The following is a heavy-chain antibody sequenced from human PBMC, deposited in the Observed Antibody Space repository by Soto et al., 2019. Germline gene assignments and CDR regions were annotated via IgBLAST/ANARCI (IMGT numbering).Heavy chain of an antibody. V-gene: IGHV1-69*13. J-gene: IGHJ4*02. CDR2: IIPIFGTA. Sequence: SVKVSFKASGGAFSSYAISWVRQAPGQGLEWMGGIIPIFGTANYAQKFQGRVTITADESTSTAYMELSSLRSEDTAVYYCASSYYYGSGSPPGYWGQGTLVTVSS. CDR1: GGAFSSYA. CDR3: ASSYYYGSGSPPGY. D-gene: IGHD3-10*01.